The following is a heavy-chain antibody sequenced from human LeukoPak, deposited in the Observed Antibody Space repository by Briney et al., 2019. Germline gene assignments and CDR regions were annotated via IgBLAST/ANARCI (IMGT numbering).Heavy chain of an antibody. CDR3: ARGPDYDILADYFDY. V-gene: IGHV3-30*04. D-gene: IGHD3-9*01. J-gene: IGHJ4*02. CDR2: ISYDGSNK. Sequence: GGSLRLSCAASGFTFSNYALHWVRQAPGKGLEWVAVISYDGSNKFYADSVRGRFTISRDNSRNTLFLQMNSLRPEDTAVYYCARGPDYDILADYFDYWGQGTLVTVSS. CDR1: GFTFSNYA.